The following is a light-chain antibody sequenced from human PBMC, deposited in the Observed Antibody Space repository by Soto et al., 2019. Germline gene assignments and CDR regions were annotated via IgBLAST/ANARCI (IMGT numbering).Light chain of an antibody. J-gene: IGKJ1*01. V-gene: IGKV3-20*01. CDR2: GAS. CDR3: QQYGSSPRT. CDR1: QSVSNNY. Sequence: EIVFTQSPGTLSLSPGERATLSCSASQSVSNNYLAWYQQKPGQAPRLLIYGASNRATGIPDRFSGSGSGTDFTLTISKLEPEDFAVYYCQQYGSSPRTFGQGTKVDIK.